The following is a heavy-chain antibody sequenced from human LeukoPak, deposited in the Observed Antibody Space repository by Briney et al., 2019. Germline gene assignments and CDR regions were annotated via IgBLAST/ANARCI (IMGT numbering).Heavy chain of an antibody. CDR1: GGSFSGYY. J-gene: IGHJ4*02. CDR3: ARLRDGYNFNPFDY. Sequence: SETLSLTCVVNGGSFSGYYWSWIRQPPGKGLEWIGEIDQSGTTNYNPSLKSRVAISIDTSKKQFSLTLTSMTAADTAVYYCARLRDGYNFNPFDYWGQGTLVTVSS. D-gene: IGHD5-24*01. CDR2: IDQSGTT. V-gene: IGHV4-34*01.